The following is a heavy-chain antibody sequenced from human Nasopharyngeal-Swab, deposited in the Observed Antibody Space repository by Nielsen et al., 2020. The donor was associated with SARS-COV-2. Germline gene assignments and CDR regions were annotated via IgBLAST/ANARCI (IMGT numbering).Heavy chain of an antibody. J-gene: IGHJ6*02. D-gene: IGHD2-8*01. CDR2: ITTNTGNP. Sequence: WVRHAARQWSEWIDWITTNTGNPTYAQGFTGRFVFSLDTSVSTAYLQISSLKAEDTAVYYCARVYCTNGVCYGLDYYYYYGMDVWGQGTTVTVSS. CDR3: ARVYCTNGVCYGLDYYYYYGMDV. V-gene: IGHV7-4-1*02.